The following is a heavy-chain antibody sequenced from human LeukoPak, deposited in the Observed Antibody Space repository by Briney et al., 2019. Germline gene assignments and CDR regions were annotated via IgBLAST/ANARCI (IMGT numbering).Heavy chain of an antibody. V-gene: IGHV3-23*01. J-gene: IGHJ6*03. CDR1: GFTFSSYA. CDR2: ISGSDGST. CDR3: AKMGCSSSSCLTYYYYYMDV. D-gene: IGHD2-2*01. Sequence: GGSLRLSCAASGFTFSSYAMSWVRQAPGEGLEWVSAISGSDGSTYYADSVKGRFTISRDNSKNTLYLQMNSLRAEDTAVYYCAKMGCSSSSCLTYYYYYMDVWGKGTTVTVSS.